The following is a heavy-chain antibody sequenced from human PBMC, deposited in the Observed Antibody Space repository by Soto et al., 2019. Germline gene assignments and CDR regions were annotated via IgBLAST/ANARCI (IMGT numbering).Heavy chain of an antibody. D-gene: IGHD3-16*01. Sequence: PSETLSLTCAVHGDSFSGYFWTWIRQPPGKGLEGIAEITEGGTTNYSPSLKSRVSIAVDSSKRQFSLTLSSVTAADTAMYYCARGEDAMISPNFDYWSQGSLVTASS. CDR3: ARGEDAMISPNFDY. J-gene: IGHJ4*02. V-gene: IGHV4-34*01. CDR2: ITEGGTT. CDR1: GDSFSGYF.